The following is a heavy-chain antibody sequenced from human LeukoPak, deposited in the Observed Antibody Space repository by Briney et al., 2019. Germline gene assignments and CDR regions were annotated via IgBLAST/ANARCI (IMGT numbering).Heavy chain of an antibody. CDR3: AKVWQGDYTFDY. CDR1: GFTFSSCW. J-gene: IGHJ4*02. V-gene: IGHV3-7*01. CDR2: IKQDGSEK. Sequence: GGSLRLSCAASGFTFSSCWMNWVRQAPGKGLEWVANIKQDGSEKYYVDSVKGRFTISRDNSKNTLYLQMNSLRAEDTAVYYCAKVWQGDYTFDYWGQGTLVTVSS. D-gene: IGHD4-17*01.